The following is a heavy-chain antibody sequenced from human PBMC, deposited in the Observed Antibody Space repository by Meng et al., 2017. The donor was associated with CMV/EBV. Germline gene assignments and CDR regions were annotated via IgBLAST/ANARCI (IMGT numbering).Heavy chain of an antibody. J-gene: IGHJ5*02. CDR2: ISYDGSNK. Sequence: QVQLVESGGGVVQAGRSLRLSCAASGFTFSSYAMHWVRQAPGKGLEWVAVISYDGSNKYYADSVKGRFTISRDNSKNTLYLQMNSLRAEDTAVYYCAPGWFDPWGQGTLVTVSS. V-gene: IGHV3-30-3*01. CDR3: APGWFDP. CDR1: GFTFSSYA.